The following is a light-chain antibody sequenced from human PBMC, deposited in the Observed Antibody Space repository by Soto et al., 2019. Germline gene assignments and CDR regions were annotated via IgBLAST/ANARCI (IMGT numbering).Light chain of an antibody. J-gene: IGKJ4*01. CDR1: QDINSY. CDR2: AAS. Sequence: DIQLTQSPSFLSASLGDRVTITCRASQDINSYLAWYQQKPGKAPKLLIWAASTLQSGVPSRFSGSGSGTEFTLTISSLQPEDFATYYCQRLNSYPTFGGGTKVEIK. CDR3: QRLNSYPT. V-gene: IGKV1-9*01.